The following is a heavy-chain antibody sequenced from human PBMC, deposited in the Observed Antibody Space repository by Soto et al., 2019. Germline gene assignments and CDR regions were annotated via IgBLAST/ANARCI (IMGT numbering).Heavy chain of an antibody. J-gene: IGHJ6*02. CDR1: GYTFTSYG. CDR3: ARDHGYLTGYYTGYGMDV. V-gene: IGHV1-18*04. CDR2: ISAYNGNT. D-gene: IGHD3-9*01. Sequence: ASVKVSCKASGYTFTSYGISWVRQAPGQGLEWMGWISAYNGNTNYAQKLQGRVTMTRDTSTSTVYMELSSLRSEDTAVYYCARDHGYLTGYYTGYGMDVWGQGTTVTVSS.